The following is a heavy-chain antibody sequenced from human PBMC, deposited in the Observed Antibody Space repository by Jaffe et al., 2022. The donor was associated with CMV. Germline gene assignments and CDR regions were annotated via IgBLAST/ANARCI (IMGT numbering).Heavy chain of an antibody. D-gene: IGHD3-9*01. Sequence: QVQLVQSGAEVKKPGASVKVSCKASGYTFTSYYMHWVRQAPGQGLEWMGIINPSGGSTSYAQKFQGRVTMTRDTSTSTVYMELSSLRSEDTAVYYCARDRYFDWLLPHRPQDKVQSEYYYYYMDVWGKGTTVTVSS. CDR1: GYTFTSYY. CDR3: ARDRYFDWLLPHRPQDKVQSEYYYYYMDV. J-gene: IGHJ6*03. V-gene: IGHV1-46*01. CDR2: INPSGGST.